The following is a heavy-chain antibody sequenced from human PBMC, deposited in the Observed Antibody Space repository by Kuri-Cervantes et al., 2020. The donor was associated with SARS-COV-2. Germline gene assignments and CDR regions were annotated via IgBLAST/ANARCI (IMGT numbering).Heavy chain of an antibody. V-gene: IGHV4-39*02. D-gene: IGHD3-3*01. CDR1: GGSISSSSYY. CDR3: AREDHTLTRQYYDFWSGYPNDAFDI. CDR2: IYYSGST. J-gene: IGHJ3*02. Sequence: GSLRLSCTVSGGSISSSSYYWGWIRQPPGKGLEWIGSIYYSGSTYYNPSLKSRVTISVDTSKNQFSLKLSSVTAADTAVYYCAREDHTLTRQYYDFWSGYPNDAFDIWGQGTMVTVSS.